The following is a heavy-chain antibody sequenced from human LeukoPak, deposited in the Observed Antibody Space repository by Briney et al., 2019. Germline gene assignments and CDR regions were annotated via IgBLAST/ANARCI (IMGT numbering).Heavy chain of an antibody. CDR2: IYTSGST. D-gene: IGHD2-8*01. Sequence: SETLSLTCTVSGGSISSGSYYWSWIRQPAGKGLEWIGRIYTSGSTNYNPPLKSRVTISVDTSKNQFSLKLSSVTAADTAVYYCARVAHGDYYYYYMDVWGKGTTVTVSS. CDR3: ARVAHGDYYYYYMDV. J-gene: IGHJ6*03. CDR1: GGSISSGSYY. V-gene: IGHV4-61*02.